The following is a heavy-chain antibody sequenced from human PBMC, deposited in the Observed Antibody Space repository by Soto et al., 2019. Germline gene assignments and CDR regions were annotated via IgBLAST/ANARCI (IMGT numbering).Heavy chain of an antibody. CDR1: GGTFSSYA. J-gene: IGHJ6*02. CDR3: ARGDIVVVPAANSYYYYYGMDV. D-gene: IGHD2-2*01. Sequence: SVKVSCKASGGTFSSYAISWVRQAPGQGLEWMGGIIPIFGTANYAQKFQGRVTITADKSTSTAYMELSSLRSEDTAVYYCARGDIVVVPAANSYYYYYGMDVWGQGTTVTVSS. V-gene: IGHV1-69*06. CDR2: IIPIFGTA.